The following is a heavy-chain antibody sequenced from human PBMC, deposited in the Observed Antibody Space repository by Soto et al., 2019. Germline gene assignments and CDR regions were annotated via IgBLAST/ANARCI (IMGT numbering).Heavy chain of an antibody. V-gene: IGHV5-51*01. CDR2: IYPGDSDT. CDR3: ARHRGPARYFYYYGLDV. Sequence: GECLKISCKGSGYSFTTYWIGWVRQMPGKGLEWMGIIYPGDSDTRYSPSFQGQVTISADKSISTAYLQWSSLKASDTAMYYCARHRGPARYFYYYGLDVWGQGTTVTVSS. CDR1: GYSFTTYW. D-gene: IGHD6-6*01. J-gene: IGHJ6*02.